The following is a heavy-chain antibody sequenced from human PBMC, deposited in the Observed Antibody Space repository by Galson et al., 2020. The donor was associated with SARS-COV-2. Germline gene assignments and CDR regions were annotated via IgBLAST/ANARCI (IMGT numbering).Heavy chain of an antibody. Sequence: ASVKVSCKVSGYTLTELSMHWVRQAPGKGLEWMGGFDPEDGETIYAQKFQGRVTMTEDTSTDTAYMELSSLRSEDTAVYYCATAPTIFGDPQGYYYSYGMDVWGQGTTVPISS. D-gene: IGHD3-3*01. CDR3: ATAPTIFGDPQGYYYSYGMDV. J-gene: IGHJ6*02. V-gene: IGHV1-24*01. CDR2: FDPEDGET. CDR1: GYTLTELS.